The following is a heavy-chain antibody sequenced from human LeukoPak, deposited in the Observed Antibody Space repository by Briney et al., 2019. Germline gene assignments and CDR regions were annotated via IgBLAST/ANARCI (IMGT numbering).Heavy chain of an antibody. Sequence: SETLSLTCAVYGGSFSGYYWSWIRQPPGKGLEWIGEINHSGSTNYNPSLKSRVTISVDKSKNQFSLKLSSVTAADTAVYYCARVAGRRFDYWGQGTLVTVSS. CDR2: INHSGST. J-gene: IGHJ4*02. CDR1: GGSFSGYY. CDR3: ARVAGRRFDY. V-gene: IGHV4-34*01.